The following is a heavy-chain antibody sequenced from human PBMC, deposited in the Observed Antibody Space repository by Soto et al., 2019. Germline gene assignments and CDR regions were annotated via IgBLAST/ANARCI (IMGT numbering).Heavy chain of an antibody. CDR2: ISSGGTTI. V-gene: IGHV3-11*01. CDR3: ARDYDILTGYSPFDY. CDR1: GFTFSDYY. D-gene: IGHD3-9*01. J-gene: IGHJ4*02. Sequence: QVHLVESGGGLVKPGGSLRLSCAVSGFTFSDYYMSGIRQAPGKGLEWVAYISSGGTTIYYGDSAKGRFAISRDNAKNSLYLQMNSLRAEDTAVYYCARDYDILTGYSPFDYWGQGTLVTVSS.